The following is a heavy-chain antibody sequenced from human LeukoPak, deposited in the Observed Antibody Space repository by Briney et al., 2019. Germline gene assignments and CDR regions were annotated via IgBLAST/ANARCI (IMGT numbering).Heavy chain of an antibody. D-gene: IGHD5-24*01. CDR2: ISGSGGGT. J-gene: IGHJ4*02. CDR1: GFTFSSYA. Sequence: GGSLRLSCAASGFTFSSYAMSWVRQAPGKGLAWVSAISGSGGGTYYADSVKGRFTISRDNSKNTLYLQMNSLRAEDTAVYYCAKIGRDGYNVDYWGQGTLVTVSS. V-gene: IGHV3-23*01. CDR3: AKIGRDGYNVDY.